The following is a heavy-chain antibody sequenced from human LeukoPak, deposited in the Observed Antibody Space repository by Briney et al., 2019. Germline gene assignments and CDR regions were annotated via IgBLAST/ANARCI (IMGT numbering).Heavy chain of an antibody. CDR1: GFIFSNYA. CDR3: AKDYEPLVGVHRWGDWFDP. V-gene: IGHV3-23*01. CDR2: ISGSGGST. D-gene: IGHD1-26*01. Sequence: GGSLRLSCAASGFIFSNYAMSWVRQAPGKGLEWVSGISGSGGSTVYADSMQGHFTISRDNSKNIMYLQMNSLRAEDTAVYYCAKDYEPLVGVHRWGDWFDPWGQGTLVTVSS. J-gene: IGHJ5*02.